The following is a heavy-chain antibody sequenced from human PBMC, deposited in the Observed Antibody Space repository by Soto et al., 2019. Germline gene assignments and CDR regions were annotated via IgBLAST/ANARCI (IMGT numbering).Heavy chain of an antibody. Sequence: GGSLRLSCAASGFTFSSYAMHWVRQAPGKGLEWVAVISYDGSNKYYADSVKGRFTISRDNSKNTLYLQMNSLRAEDTAVYYCARDNGFSGLEPQEYWGQGTLVTVSS. D-gene: IGHD1-1*01. V-gene: IGHV3-30-3*01. CDR3: ARDNGFSGLEPQEY. CDR1: GFTFSSYA. J-gene: IGHJ4*02. CDR2: ISYDGSNK.